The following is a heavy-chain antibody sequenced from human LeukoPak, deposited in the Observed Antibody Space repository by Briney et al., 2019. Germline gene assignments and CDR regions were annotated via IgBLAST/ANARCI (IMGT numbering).Heavy chain of an antibody. CDR1: GGSISSYY. CDR2: IYYSGST. V-gene: IGHV4-59*01. J-gene: IGHJ4*02. Sequence: PSETLSLTCTVSGGSISSYYWSWIRQPPGKGLEWIGYIYYSGSTNYNPSLESRVTISVDTSKNQFSLKLSSVTAADTAVYYCARHTTMVHFDYWGQGTLVTVSS. D-gene: IGHD5-18*01. CDR3: ARHTTMVHFDY.